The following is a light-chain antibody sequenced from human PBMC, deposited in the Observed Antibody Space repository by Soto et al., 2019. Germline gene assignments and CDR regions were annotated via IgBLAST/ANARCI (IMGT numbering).Light chain of an antibody. Sequence: QSALTQPASVSGSPGQSITISCTGTSSDVGAYHYVSWYQRHPGKAPKLLIYDVSNRPSGVSNRFSGFKSGNTASLTISGLQAEDEADYYCSSYSNSRTLVFGGGTKLTVL. CDR2: DVS. CDR1: SSDVGAYHY. V-gene: IGLV2-14*03. J-gene: IGLJ2*01. CDR3: SSYSNSRTLV.